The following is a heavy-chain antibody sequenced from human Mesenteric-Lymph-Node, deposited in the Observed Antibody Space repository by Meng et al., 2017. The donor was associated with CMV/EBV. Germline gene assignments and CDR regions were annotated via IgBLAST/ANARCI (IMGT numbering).Heavy chain of an antibody. V-gene: IGHV4-30-2*01. D-gene: IGHD4-23*01. J-gene: IGHJ4*02. CDR3: ARGGNSDSSFDS. CDR1: GGSINSGYS. CDR2: IYRSGSA. Sequence: CAVAGGSINSGYSWSWIRQPPGKGLGWLGYIYRSGSAYYNPSLQSRVTISIDTSTSRFSLKLDSVTAADTAVYYCARGGNSDSSFDSWGQGTLVTVSS.